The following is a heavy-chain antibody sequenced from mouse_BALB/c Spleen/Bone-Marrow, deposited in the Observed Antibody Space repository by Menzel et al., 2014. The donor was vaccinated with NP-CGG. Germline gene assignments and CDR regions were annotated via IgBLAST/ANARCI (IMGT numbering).Heavy chain of an antibody. CDR1: GYAFTNYL. CDR3: ARELGRWYFDV. D-gene: IGHD4-1*01. Sequence: QVQLQQSGAELVRPGTSVKVSCKASGYAFTNYLIEWVKQRPGQGLEWIGVINPGSGGTNYNEKFKGKATLTADKSSSTAYMQLSSLTSDDSAVYFCARELGRWYFDVWAQGPRSPSPQ. V-gene: IGHV1-54*01. CDR2: INPGSGGT. J-gene: IGHJ1*01.